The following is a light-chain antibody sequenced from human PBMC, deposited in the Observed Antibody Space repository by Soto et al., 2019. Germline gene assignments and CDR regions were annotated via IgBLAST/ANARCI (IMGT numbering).Light chain of an antibody. CDR3: QQSNNYPWT. J-gene: IGKJ1*01. V-gene: IGKV1-5*03. CDR1: QYIHNY. Sequence: DIQMTQSPSTLSASVGDRVTITCRASQYIHNYLAWYQQKPGEAPKLLIYEAANLESGVPSRFSGSGTGTDFTLTISSLQPDDFATYYCQQSNNYPWTFGKGTRVEI. CDR2: EAA.